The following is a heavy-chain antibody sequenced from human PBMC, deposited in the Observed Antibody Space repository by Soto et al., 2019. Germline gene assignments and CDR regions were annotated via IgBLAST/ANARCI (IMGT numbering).Heavy chain of an antibody. J-gene: IGHJ4*02. CDR2: IDPSDSYT. D-gene: IGHD6-13*01. CDR3: ARHPILSQYSSSWYIDY. CDR1: GYSFTSYW. V-gene: IGHV5-10-1*01. Sequence: PGESLKISCKGSGYSFTSYWISWVRQMPGKGLEWMGRIDPSDSYTNYSPSFQGHVTISADKSISTAYLQWSSLKASDTAMYYCARHPILSQYSSSWYIDYWGQGTLVTVS.